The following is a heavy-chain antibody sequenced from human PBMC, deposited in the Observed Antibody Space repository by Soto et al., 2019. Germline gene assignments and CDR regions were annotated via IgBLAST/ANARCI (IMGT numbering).Heavy chain of an antibody. CDR1: GFSFSSSS. V-gene: IGHV3-48*02. CDR3: AKDKGERSFDY. CDR2: IGHRTGAT. J-gene: IGHJ4*02. Sequence: EVQLVESGGGLEQPGGSLRLSCAASGFSFSSSSMNWVRQAPGKGLEWISYIGHRTGATYYADSVRGRFSISRDNAKNSVYLQMNSLKDEDMAVYFCAKDKGERSFDYWGQGTLVTVSS. D-gene: IGHD3-16*01.